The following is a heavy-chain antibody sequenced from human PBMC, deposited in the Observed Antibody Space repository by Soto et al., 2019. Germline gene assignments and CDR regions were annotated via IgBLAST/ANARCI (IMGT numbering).Heavy chain of an antibody. CDR2: IIPMIGAT. CDR3: ARYWSAGTLYGAFDI. Sequence: QVQLVQSGSEVKKPGSSVKVSCKASGGTFSDFTLSWLRQAPGRGLEWMGGIIPMIGATNNAQKLKGRLTITADKSTGTFYMELNSMRSDDTAVYYCARYWSAGTLYGAFDIWGQGTEVTVSP. V-gene: IGHV1-69*06. J-gene: IGHJ3*02. CDR1: GGTFSDFT. D-gene: IGHD2-15*01.